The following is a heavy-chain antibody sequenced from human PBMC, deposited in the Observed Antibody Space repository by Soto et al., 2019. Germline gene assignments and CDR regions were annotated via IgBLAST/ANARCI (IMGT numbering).Heavy chain of an antibody. V-gene: IGHV4-39*01. CDR2: IYYSGST. CDR1: GGSISSSSYY. Sequence: QLQLQESGPGLVKPSETLSLTCTVSGGSISSSSYYWGWIRQPPGKGLEWIGSIYYSGSTYYNPSLKSRVTISVDTSKNQFSLKLSSVTAADTAVYYCARNDYGDDVDWYFDLWGRGTLVTVSS. D-gene: IGHD4-17*01. CDR3: ARNDYGDDVDWYFDL. J-gene: IGHJ2*01.